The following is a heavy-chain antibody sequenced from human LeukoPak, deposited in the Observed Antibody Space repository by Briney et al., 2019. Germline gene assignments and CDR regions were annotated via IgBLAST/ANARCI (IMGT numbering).Heavy chain of an antibody. D-gene: IGHD4-11*01. V-gene: IGHV4-59*08. Sequence: PSETLSLTCTVSGGSISSYYWSWIRQPPGKGLEWIGYIYYSGSTNYNPSLKSRVTISVDTSKNQFSLKLSSVTAADTAVYYCASHREHTVTNEDDAFDIWGQGTMVTVSS. CDR1: GGSISSYY. CDR3: ASHREHTVTNEDDAFDI. J-gene: IGHJ3*02. CDR2: IYYSGST.